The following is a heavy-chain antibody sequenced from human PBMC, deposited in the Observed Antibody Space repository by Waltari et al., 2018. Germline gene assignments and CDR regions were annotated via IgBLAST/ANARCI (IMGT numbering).Heavy chain of an antibody. CDR3: ARVHGEGIDY. J-gene: IGHJ4*02. D-gene: IGHD3-10*01. CDR2: IYYSGST. Sequence: QVQLQESGPGLVKPSETLSLTCTVSGGSISSYYWSWIRQPPGKGLEWIGYIYYSGSTNYNPSLKRRVTISVDTSKNQFSLKLSSVTAADTAVYYCARVHGEGIDYWGQGTLVTVSS. V-gene: IGHV4-59*01. CDR1: GGSISSYY.